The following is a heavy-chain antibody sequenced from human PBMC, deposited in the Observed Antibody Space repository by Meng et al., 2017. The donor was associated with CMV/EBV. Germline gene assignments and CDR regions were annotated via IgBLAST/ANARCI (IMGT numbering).Heavy chain of an antibody. J-gene: IGHJ4*02. CDR3: TREYELGYCSSTSCPYFDY. CDR2: IRSKAYGGTT. CDR1: GFTFGDYP. Sequence: GESLKISCTASGFTFGDYPMTWVRQAPGKGLEWVGSIRSKAYGGTTEYAASVKGRFTISRDDSKSSAYLQMNSLKTEDTAVYYCTREYELGYCSSTSCPYFDYWGQGTLVTVSS. D-gene: IGHD2-2*01. V-gene: IGHV3-49*04.